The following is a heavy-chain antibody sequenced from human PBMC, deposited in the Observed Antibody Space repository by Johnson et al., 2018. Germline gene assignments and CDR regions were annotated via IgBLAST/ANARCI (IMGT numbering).Heavy chain of an antibody. D-gene: IGHD2-21*01. CDR3: ASDYLFYYYYGMDV. J-gene: IGHJ6*02. Sequence: EVQLVESGEGLVQPGGSLRLSCAASGFTVSSSYMTWVRQAPGKGLEWVSVIYSGGSTYYGDSVKGRFTISRDNSKNTLYLQMNSLRAEDTAVYYCASDYLFYYYYGMDVWGQGTTVTVSS. CDR1: GFTVSSSY. CDR2: IYSGGST. V-gene: IGHV3-66*01.